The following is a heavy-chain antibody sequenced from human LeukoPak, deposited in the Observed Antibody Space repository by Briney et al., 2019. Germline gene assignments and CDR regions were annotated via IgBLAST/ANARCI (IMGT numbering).Heavy chain of an antibody. J-gene: IGHJ4*02. Sequence: PSETLSLTCTVSGGSISSSSYYWGWIRQPPGKGLEWVSSISSSGTYKYYADSVKGRFTISRDNAKNSLYLQMNSLRAEDTAVYYCAKGKDSVAGATNDYWGQGTLVTVSS. CDR3: AKGKDSVAGATNDY. D-gene: IGHD6-19*01. CDR2: ISSSGTYK. V-gene: IGHV3-21*01. CDR1: GGSISSSS.